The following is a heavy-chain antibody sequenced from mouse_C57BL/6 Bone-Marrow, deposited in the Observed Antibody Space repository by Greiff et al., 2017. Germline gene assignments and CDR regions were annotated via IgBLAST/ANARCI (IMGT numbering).Heavy chain of an antibody. J-gene: IGHJ3*01. CDR1: GYTFTSYW. Sequence: QVQLKQPGAELVMPGASVKLSCKASGYTFTSYWMHWVKQRPGQGLEWIGEIDPSDSYTNYNQKFKGKSTLTVDKSSSTAYMQLSSLTSEDSAVYYCASEDYGSRTFAYWGQGTLVTVSA. D-gene: IGHD1-1*01. V-gene: IGHV1-69*01. CDR3: ASEDYGSRTFAY. CDR2: IDPSDSYT.